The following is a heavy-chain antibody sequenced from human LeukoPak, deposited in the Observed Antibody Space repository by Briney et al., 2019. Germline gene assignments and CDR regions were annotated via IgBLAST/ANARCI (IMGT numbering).Heavy chain of an antibody. CDR1: GYTFTAYY. D-gene: IGHD1-7*01. CDR2: MNPNSGGT. J-gene: IGHJ3*02. CDR3: ARKVELLDALDI. Sequence: ASVKVSCKASGYTFTAYYIHWVRQAPGQGLEWMGWMNPNSGGTNYAQKFEGRVTMTRDTSIGTAYMELSRLRSDDTAVYYCARKVELLDALDIWGQGTMVTVSS. V-gene: IGHV1-2*02.